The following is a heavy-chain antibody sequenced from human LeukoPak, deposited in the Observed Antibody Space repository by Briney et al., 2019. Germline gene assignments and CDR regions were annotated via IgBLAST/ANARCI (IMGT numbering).Heavy chain of an antibody. J-gene: IGHJ4*02. Sequence: SQTLSLTCTVSGGSISSGGYYWSWIRQHPGKGLEWIGYIYYSGSTYYNPSLKSRVTISVDTSKNQFSLKLSSVTAADTAVYYCARDRDGDGYYFGYWGQGTLVTVSS. CDR1: GGSISSGGYY. V-gene: IGHV4-31*03. D-gene: IGHD5-24*01. CDR3: ARDRDGDGYYFGY. CDR2: IYYSGST.